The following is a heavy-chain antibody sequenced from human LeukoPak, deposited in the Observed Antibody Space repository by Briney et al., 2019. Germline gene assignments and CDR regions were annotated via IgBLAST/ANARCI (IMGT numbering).Heavy chain of an antibody. CDR3: ARGIPTTIAGSALDI. CDR1: GGTFSSYA. J-gene: IGHJ3*02. Sequence: SVKVSCKASGGTFSSYAISWVRQAPGQGLAWMGGIIPIFGTANYAQKFQGRVTITTDESTSTAYMELSSLRSEDTAVYYCARGIPTTIAGSALDIWGQGTMVTVSS. D-gene: IGHD6-13*01. CDR2: IIPIFGTA. V-gene: IGHV1-69*05.